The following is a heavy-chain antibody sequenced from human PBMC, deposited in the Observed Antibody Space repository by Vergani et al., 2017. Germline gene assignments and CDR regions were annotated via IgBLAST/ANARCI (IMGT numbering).Heavy chain of an antibody. CDR1: GGSISSYY. D-gene: IGHD3-22*01. J-gene: IGHJ4*02. Sequence: QVQLQESGPGLVKPSETLSLTCTVSGGSISSYYWSWIRQPPGKGLEWIGYIYYSGSTNYNPSLKSRVTISVDTSKNQFSLQLSSVTAADTAVYYCARAWGGSGFPFDYWGQGTLVTVSS. CDR2: IYYSGST. V-gene: IGHV4-59*01. CDR3: ARAWGGSGFPFDY.